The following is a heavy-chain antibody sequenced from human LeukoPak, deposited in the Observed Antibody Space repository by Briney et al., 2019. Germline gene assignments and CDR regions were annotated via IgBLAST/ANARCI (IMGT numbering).Heavy chain of an antibody. D-gene: IGHD5-18*01. CDR2: INWNGGST. J-gene: IGHJ3*02. CDR3: ARGWDTAEDNDAFDI. Sequence: PGGSLRLSCAASGSTFSSYCMSWVRQAPGKGREWVSGINWNGGSTGYADSVKGRFTISRDNAKNSLYLQMNRLRAEDTAVYYCARGWDTAEDNDAFDIWGQGTMVTVSS. V-gene: IGHV3-20*04. CDR1: GSTFSSYC.